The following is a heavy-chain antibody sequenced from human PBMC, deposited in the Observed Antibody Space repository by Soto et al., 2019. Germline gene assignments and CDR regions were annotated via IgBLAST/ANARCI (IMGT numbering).Heavy chain of an antibody. CDR1: GGSISSYY. J-gene: IGHJ4*02. D-gene: IGHD3-3*01. V-gene: IGHV4-59*08. Sequence: ASETLSLTCTVSGGSISSYYWSWIRQSPGKGLEWIGYIYYSGSTNYNPSLKSRVTISADTSKNQFSLKLSSVTAADTAVYYCAIGAQNMYYEPGLDYRGQGTLVTVSS. CDR2: IYYSGST. CDR3: AIGAQNMYYEPGLDY.